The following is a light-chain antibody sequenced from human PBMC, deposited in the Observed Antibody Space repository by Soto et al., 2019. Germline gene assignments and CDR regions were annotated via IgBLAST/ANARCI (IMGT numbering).Light chain of an antibody. CDR3: QQHGTSPYT. J-gene: IGKJ2*01. Sequence: PGERATLSCWASQSLRSSYLAWYQRKPGQAPRLLMFGASRRATGIPGRFNGSGSGTDFILTISRLEPEDVAVYYCQQHGTSPYTFGQGTVLEIK. CDR2: GAS. V-gene: IGKV3-20*01. CDR1: QSLRSSY.